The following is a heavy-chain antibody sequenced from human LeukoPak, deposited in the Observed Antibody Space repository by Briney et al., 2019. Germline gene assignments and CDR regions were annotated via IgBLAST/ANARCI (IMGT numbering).Heavy chain of an antibody. CDR2: ISTYNGNT. CDR3: ARAGSSWYSLLDN. Sequence: ASVKVSCKASGYTFTSYGISWVRQAPGQGLEWMGWISTYNGNTNYAQNLQGRVTMTTDTSTSTAYMELRSLRSADTAVYYCARAGSSWYSLLDNWGQGTLVTVSS. CDR1: GYTFTSYG. V-gene: IGHV1-18*01. D-gene: IGHD6-13*01. J-gene: IGHJ4*02.